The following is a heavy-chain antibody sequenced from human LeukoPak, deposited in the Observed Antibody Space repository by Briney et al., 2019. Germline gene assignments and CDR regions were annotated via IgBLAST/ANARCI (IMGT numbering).Heavy chain of an antibody. CDR3: ARVGRRSGSYDAFDI. Sequence: PGGSLRLSCAASGFTSSDHYMYWVRQAPGKGLEWVGRTRNKANSYTTEYAAPVKGRFTISRDDSKNSLYLQMNSLKTEDTAVYYCARVGRRSGSYDAFDIWGQGTMVTVSS. CDR2: TRNKANSYTT. J-gene: IGHJ3*02. V-gene: IGHV3-72*01. D-gene: IGHD3-10*01. CDR1: GFTSSDHY.